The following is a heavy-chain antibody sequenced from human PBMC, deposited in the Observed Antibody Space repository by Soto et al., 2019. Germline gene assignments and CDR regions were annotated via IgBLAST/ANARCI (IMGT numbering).Heavy chain of an antibody. D-gene: IGHD5-12*01. CDR1: GGTFSSYA. CDR3: ARGGVDVVATSAFDY. Sequence: SVKVSCKASGGTFSSYAISWVRQAPGQGLEWMGGINPILGTPDYAHKFQGRVTITADESTSTVYMELGSLRSEDTALYFCARGGVDVVATSAFDYWGQGTLVTVSS. CDR2: INPILGTP. J-gene: IGHJ4*02. V-gene: IGHV1-69*13.